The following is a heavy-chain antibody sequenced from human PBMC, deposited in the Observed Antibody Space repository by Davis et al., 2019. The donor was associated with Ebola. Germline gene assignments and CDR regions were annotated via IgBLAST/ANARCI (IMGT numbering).Heavy chain of an antibody. J-gene: IGHJ4*03. Sequence: ASVQVSCKASGYTFTSYGISWVRQAPAQGLEWMGIINPSGGSTSYAQKFQGRVTMTRDTSTSTVYMELSSLRSEDTAVYYCARGRRSDVYGGYSDYWGQGTLVTVSS. CDR2: INPSGGST. CDR3: ARGRRSDVYGGYSDY. CDR1: GYTFTSYG. V-gene: IGHV1-46*01. D-gene: IGHD2-8*01.